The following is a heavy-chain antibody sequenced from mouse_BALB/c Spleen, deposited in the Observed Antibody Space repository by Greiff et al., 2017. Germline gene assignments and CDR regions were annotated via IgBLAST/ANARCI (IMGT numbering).Heavy chain of an antibody. D-gene: IGHD2-4*01. V-gene: IGHV3-6*02. J-gene: IGHJ1*01. CDR2: ISYDGSN. Sequence: EVQLKESGPGLVKPSQSLSLTCSVTGYSITSGYYWNWIRQFPGNKLEWMGYISYDGSNNYNPSLKNRISITRDTSKNQFFLKLNSVTTEDTATYYCARENDYDGGWYFDVWGAGTTVTVSS. CDR1: GYSITSGYY. CDR3: ARENDYDGGWYFDV.